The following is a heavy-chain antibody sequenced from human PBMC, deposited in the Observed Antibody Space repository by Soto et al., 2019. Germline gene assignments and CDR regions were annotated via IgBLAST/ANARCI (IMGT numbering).Heavy chain of an antibody. V-gene: IGHV4-39*01. J-gene: IGHJ3*02. CDR3: ARHYSPGDYYDSSGYSGPFDI. CDR1: GGSISSSSYY. D-gene: IGHD3-22*01. CDR2: IYYSGST. Sequence: SETLSLTCTVSGGSISSSSYYWGWIRPPPGKGLEWIGSIYYSGSTYYNPSLKSRVTISVDTSKNQFSLKLSSVTAADTAVYYCARHYSPGDYYDSSGYSGPFDIWGQGTMVTVSS.